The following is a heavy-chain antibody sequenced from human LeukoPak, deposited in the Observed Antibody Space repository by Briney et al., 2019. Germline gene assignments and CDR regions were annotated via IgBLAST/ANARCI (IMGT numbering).Heavy chain of an antibody. V-gene: IGHV4-34*01. J-gene: IGHJ4*02. Sequence: SETLSLTCAVYGGSFSGYYWSWIRQPPGKGLEWIGEINHSGSTNYNPSLKSRVTISVDTSKNQFSLKLSSVTAADTAVYYCARGFLGYCSGGSCYSPPPLHYWGQGTLVTVSS. CDR1: GGSFSGYY. CDR2: INHSGST. D-gene: IGHD2-15*01. CDR3: ARGFLGYCSGGSCYSPPPLHY.